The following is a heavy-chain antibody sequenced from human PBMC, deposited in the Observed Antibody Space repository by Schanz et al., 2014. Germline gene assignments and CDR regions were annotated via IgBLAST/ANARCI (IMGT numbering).Heavy chain of an antibody. CDR3: ARDRPSGYALDF. CDR2: IYGGGIT. D-gene: IGHD5-12*01. J-gene: IGHJ4*02. CDR1: GFTVSSNY. V-gene: IGHV3-66*01. Sequence: EVQLVESGGGLVQPGGSLRLSCAASGFTVSSNYMSWVRQAPGKGLEWVSVIYGGGITYYADSVKGRFTISRDSSRNTLYVQMNSLRAEDTAVYYCARDRPSGYALDFWGQGTLVTVSS.